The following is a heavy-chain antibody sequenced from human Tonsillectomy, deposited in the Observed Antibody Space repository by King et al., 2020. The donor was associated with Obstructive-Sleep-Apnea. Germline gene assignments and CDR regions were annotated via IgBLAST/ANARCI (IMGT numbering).Heavy chain of an antibody. V-gene: IGHV3-15*01. CDR3: VKGPKVYGMDV. J-gene: IGHJ6*02. Sequence: VQLVESGGGLVKPGGSLRLSCAASGVTFSNAWMTWVRQAPGKGLEWGGRFKRKSDGGTTEYAAPVKDRLTISRDDSKNTVYLQMNSLKIEDTALYYCVKGPKVYGMDVWGQGTTVTVSS. CDR2: FKRKSDGGTT. CDR1: GVTFSNAW.